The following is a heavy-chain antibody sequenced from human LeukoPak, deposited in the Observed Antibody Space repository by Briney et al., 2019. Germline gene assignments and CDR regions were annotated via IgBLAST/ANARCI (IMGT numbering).Heavy chain of an antibody. CDR3: ARDPGYCSGGSCQYYYYYYMDV. D-gene: IGHD2-15*01. J-gene: IGHJ6*03. CDR2: ISSSSSYI. Sequence: PGGSLRLSCAASGFTFSSYGMHWVRQAPGKGLEWVSSISSSSSYIYYADSVKGRFTISRDNAKNSLYLQMNSLRAEDTAVYYCARDPGYCSGGSCQYYYYYYMDVWGKGTTVTVSS. V-gene: IGHV3-21*01. CDR1: GFTFSSYG.